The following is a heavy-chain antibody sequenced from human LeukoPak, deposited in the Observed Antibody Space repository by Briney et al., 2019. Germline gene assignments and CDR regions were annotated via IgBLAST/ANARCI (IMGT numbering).Heavy chain of an antibody. Sequence: GGSLRLSCAASGFTFSSYWMSWVRQAPGKGLEWVSYISSSGSTIYYADSVKGRFTISRDNAKNSLYLQMNSLRAEDTAVYYCARDSPRWGSGSYYPFDYWGQGTLVTVSS. D-gene: IGHD3-10*01. CDR2: ISSSGSTI. V-gene: IGHV3-48*04. CDR1: GFTFSSYW. J-gene: IGHJ4*02. CDR3: ARDSPRWGSGSYYPFDY.